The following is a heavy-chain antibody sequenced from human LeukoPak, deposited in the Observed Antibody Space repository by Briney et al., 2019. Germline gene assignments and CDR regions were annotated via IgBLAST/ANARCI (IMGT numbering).Heavy chain of an antibody. CDR1: GFIFSNYG. CDR3: AKGHADSSGYYYFDS. V-gene: IGHV3-23*01. D-gene: IGHD3-22*01. Sequence: GGSLRLSCAASGFIFSNYGMSWVRQAPGKGLEWVSAIRGNAGTTYYADSVKGRFTIFRDNSKNMLYLQMNSLRVEDTAVYCCAKGHADSSGYYYFDSWGQGTLVTVSS. CDR2: IRGNAGTT. J-gene: IGHJ4*02.